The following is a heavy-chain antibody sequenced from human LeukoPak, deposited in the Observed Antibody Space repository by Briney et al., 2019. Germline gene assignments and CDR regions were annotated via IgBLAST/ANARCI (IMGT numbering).Heavy chain of an antibody. CDR1: GYTFTNYG. V-gene: IGHV1-18*01. D-gene: IGHD2-2*01. Sequence: GASVKVSCKASGYTFTNYGINWVRQAPGQGLEWMGWISAYNGNANYAQKLQGRVTMTTDTSTTTAYMELSRLRSDDTAVYYCARERSLHTAPPAIQYRYFDYWGQGTLVTVSS. CDR3: ARERSLHTAPPAIQYRYFDY. CDR2: ISAYNGNA. J-gene: IGHJ4*02.